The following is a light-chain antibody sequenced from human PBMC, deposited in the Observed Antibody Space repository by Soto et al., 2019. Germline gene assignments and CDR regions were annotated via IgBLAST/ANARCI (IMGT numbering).Light chain of an antibody. J-gene: IGLJ1*01. CDR1: SSDVGAYNY. CDR2: DVS. V-gene: IGLV2-14*01. CDR3: TSYRSSSTGV. Sequence: QSVLTQPASVSGSPGQSITISCTGTSSDVGAYNYVSWYQQHPGKAPKLMIYDVSYRPSGVSNRFSGSKSGNTASLTISGLQAEDEADYYCTSYRSSSTGVFGTGTQLTVL.